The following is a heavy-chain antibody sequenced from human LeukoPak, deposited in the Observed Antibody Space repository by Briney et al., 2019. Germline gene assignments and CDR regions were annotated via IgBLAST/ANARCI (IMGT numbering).Heavy chain of an antibody. CDR2: ISGSCGST. CDR1: GFIFSSYG. Sequence: GGPLRLSCAASGFIFSSYGMSWVRQAPGRGLEWVSAISGSCGSTYYADSVKGRFTLSRHNSKNTLYLQKHSQSAEDTAVYYCAKDLADSSGYWGFDYWGQGTLVTVSS. J-gene: IGHJ4*02. CDR3: AKDLADSSGYWGFDY. V-gene: IGHV3-23*01. D-gene: IGHD3-22*01.